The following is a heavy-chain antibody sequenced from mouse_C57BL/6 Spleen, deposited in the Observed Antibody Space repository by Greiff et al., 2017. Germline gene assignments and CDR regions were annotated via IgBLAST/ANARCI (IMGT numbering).Heavy chain of an antibody. D-gene: IGHD1-1*01. V-gene: IGHV1-64*01. CDR3: ARGRETTVVSIDY. CDR1: GYTFTSYW. CDR2: IHPNSGST. Sequence: QVQLKQPGAELVKPGASVKLSCKASGYTFTSYWMHWVKQRPGQGLEWIGMIHPNSGSTNYNEKFKSKATLTVDKSSSTAYMQLSSLTSEDSAVYYCARGRETTVVSIDYWGQGTTLTVSS. J-gene: IGHJ2*01.